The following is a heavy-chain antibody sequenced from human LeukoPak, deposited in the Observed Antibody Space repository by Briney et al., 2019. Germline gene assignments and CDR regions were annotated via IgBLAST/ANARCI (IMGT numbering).Heavy chain of an antibody. V-gene: IGHV3-23*01. D-gene: IGHD1-14*01. CDR3: AKSRSGSANRALQIFDN. J-gene: IGHJ4*02. CDR1: GFAFGSEA. CDR2: ICPGGGTT. Sequence: GGSLRVYCAVSGFAFGSEAMSWVRQSPARGLEWVASICPGGGTTYYADYVKGRFTISRDNSNNSLFVQMNSLRAEDTAVYFCAKSRSGSANRALQIFDNWGQGTLVTVSS.